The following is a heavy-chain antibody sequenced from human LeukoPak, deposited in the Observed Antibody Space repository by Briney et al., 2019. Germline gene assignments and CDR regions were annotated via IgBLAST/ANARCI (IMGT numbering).Heavy chain of an antibody. V-gene: IGHV4-61*02. Sequence: SETLSLTCTVSGGSISSGSYYWSWIRQPAGKGLEWIGRIYTSGSTNHNPSLKSRVTISVDTSKNQFSLKLSSVTAADTAVYYCARDYGSGSYDYWGQGTLVTVSS. CDR1: GGSISSGSYY. CDR3: ARDYGSGSYDY. CDR2: IYTSGST. J-gene: IGHJ4*02. D-gene: IGHD3-10*01.